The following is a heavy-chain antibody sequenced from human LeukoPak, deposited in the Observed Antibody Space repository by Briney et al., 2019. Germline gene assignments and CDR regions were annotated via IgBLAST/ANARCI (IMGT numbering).Heavy chain of an antibody. Sequence: PGRSLRLSCAASGFTFHHYAIHWVRQVPGKGLEWVSGFSWNSASIGYADSVKGRFTISRDNAKNAVYLQMNSLRAEDTAFYYCAKDKAPLYSGYDWDLDFWGQGTLVTVSS. J-gene: IGHJ4*02. CDR2: FSWNSASI. CDR1: GFTFHHYA. D-gene: IGHD5-12*01. CDR3: AKDKAPLYSGYDWDLDF. V-gene: IGHV3-9*01.